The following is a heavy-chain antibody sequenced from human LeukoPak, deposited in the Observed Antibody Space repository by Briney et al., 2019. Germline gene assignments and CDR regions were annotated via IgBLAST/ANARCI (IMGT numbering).Heavy chain of an antibody. D-gene: IGHD6-13*01. CDR3: ARHDIGGGIADY. V-gene: IGHV3-21*01. J-gene: IGHJ4*02. CDR2: ISSSSSYI. Sequence: GGSLRLSCAASGFTFSTYSMNWVRQAPGKGLEWVSSISSSSSYIYYADSVKGRFTISRDNAKNSLYLQMNSLRAEDTAVYYCARHDIGGGIADYWGQGPLVTVSS. CDR1: GFTFSTYS.